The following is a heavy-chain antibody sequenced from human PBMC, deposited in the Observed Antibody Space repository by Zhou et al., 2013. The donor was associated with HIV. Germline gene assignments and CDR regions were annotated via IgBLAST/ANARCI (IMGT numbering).Heavy chain of an antibody. CDR3: ARDGGRHGWNRGLLGYYYMDV. V-gene: IGHV1-69*05. CDR1: GGTSSNNA. D-gene: IGHD1-1*01. Sequence: QVQLVQSGAEVKRPGSSVKVSCKASGGTSSNNAIAWVRQAPGQGLEWMGGIIPISGTTNYAQKFRDRVTITTDESTRTAYMELRSLSSDDTAVYYCARDGGRHGWNRGLLGYYYMDVWGKGTTVTVSS. CDR2: IIPISGTT. J-gene: IGHJ6*03.